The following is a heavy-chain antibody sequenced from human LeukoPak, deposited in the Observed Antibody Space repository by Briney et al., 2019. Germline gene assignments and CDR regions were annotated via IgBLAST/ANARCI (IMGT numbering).Heavy chain of an antibody. V-gene: IGHV3-9*01. J-gene: IGHJ4*02. D-gene: IGHD3-22*01. CDR1: GFTFDNYA. CDR2: INWNSDSI. Sequence: GGSLRLSCAASGFTFDNYALQWVRQARGKGLEWVSSINWNSDSIDYADSVKGRFTISRDNTKNSLYLQMNSLRAEDTALYYCTKHASNYYDTTGYWDYWGQGTLVTVSS. CDR3: TKHASNYYDTTGYWDY.